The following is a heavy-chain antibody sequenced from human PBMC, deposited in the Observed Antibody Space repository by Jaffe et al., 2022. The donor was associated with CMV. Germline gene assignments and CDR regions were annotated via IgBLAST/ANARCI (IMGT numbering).Heavy chain of an antibody. J-gene: IGHJ5*02. Sequence: QVQLVQSGAEVKKPGASVKVSCKASGYTFTSYGISWVRQAPGQGLEWMGWISAYNGNTNYAQKLQGRVTMTTDTSTSTAYMELRSLRSDDTAVYYCARAEGGRLGGSYYVSGWLLFDPWGQGTLVTVSS. V-gene: IGHV1-18*01. CDR1: GYTFTSYG. CDR2: ISAYNGNT. CDR3: ARAEGGRLGGSYYVSGWLLFDP. D-gene: IGHD1-26*01.